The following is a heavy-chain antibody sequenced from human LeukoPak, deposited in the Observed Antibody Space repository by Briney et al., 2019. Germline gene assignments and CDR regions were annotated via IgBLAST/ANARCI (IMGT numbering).Heavy chain of an antibody. D-gene: IGHD3-3*01. V-gene: IGHV7-4-1*02. CDR2: INTNAGNP. CDR3: ARFHYDFWSGYYPDY. CDR1: GYTFTSYA. J-gene: IGHJ4*02. Sequence: ASVKVSCKASGYTFTSYAMNWVRQAPGQGLEWMGWINTNAGNPTYAQGFTGRFVFSLDTSVSTAYLQISSLKAEDTAVYYCARFHYDFWSGYYPDYWGQGTLVTVSS.